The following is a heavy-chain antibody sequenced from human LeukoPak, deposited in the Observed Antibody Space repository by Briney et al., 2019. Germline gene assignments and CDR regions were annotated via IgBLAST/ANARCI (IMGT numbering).Heavy chain of an antibody. CDR1: GYTFTGFC. Sequence: GASAKVSCKASGYTFTGFCIHWVRQAPGQGLEWMGWLNPNSGGTNYAQNFQGRVTMTRDTSISTGYMELSRLRSDDTAVYYCARDLDNYSGSGSYYNGDPLFQHWGQGTLVTVSS. CDR2: LNPNSGGT. CDR3: ARDLDNYSGSGSYYNGDPLFQH. J-gene: IGHJ1*01. D-gene: IGHD3-10*01. V-gene: IGHV1-2*02.